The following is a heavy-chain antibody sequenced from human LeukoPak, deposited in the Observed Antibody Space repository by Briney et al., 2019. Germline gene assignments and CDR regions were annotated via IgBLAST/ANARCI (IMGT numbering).Heavy chain of an antibody. V-gene: IGHV3-21*01. Sequence: GGSLRLSCVASGFTFSDYHINWVRQAPGKGLEWVSSISSSSTHIYYADSVRGRFTISRDDAKNSLYLQMNSLRAEDTALYYCARGLCGGDCYDYWGQGTLVTVSS. J-gene: IGHJ4*02. CDR2: ISSSSTHI. CDR1: GFTFSDYH. CDR3: ARGLCGGDCYDY. D-gene: IGHD2-21*01.